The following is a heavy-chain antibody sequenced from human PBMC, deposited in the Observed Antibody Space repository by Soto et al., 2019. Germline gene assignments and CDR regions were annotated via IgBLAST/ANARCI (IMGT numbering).Heavy chain of an antibody. CDR2: IYYSGST. CDR3: ARGEFMVRGYYYYYMDV. CDR1: GGSISSGGYY. Sequence: PSETLSLTCTVSGGSISSGGYYWSWIRQHPGKGLEWIGYIYYSGSTCYNPSLKSRVTISVDTSKNQFSLKLSSVTAADTAVYSCARGEFMVRGYYYYYMDVWGKGTTVTVSS. J-gene: IGHJ6*03. D-gene: IGHD3-10*01. V-gene: IGHV4-31*03.